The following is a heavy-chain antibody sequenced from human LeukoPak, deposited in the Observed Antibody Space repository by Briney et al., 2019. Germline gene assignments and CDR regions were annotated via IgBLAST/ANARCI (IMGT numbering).Heavy chain of an antibody. V-gene: IGHV4-34*01. CDR1: GGSFSGYY. J-gene: IGHJ4*02. D-gene: IGHD3-10*01. Sequence: SETLSLTCAVYGGSFSGYYWSWIRQPPGKGLEWIGEINHSGSTNYNPSLKSRVTISVDTSKNQFSLKLGSVTAADTAVYYCARRGAAYYYGSGSPPRSYYFDYWGQGTLVTVSS. CDR3: ARRGAAYYYGSGSPPRSYYFDY. CDR2: INHSGST.